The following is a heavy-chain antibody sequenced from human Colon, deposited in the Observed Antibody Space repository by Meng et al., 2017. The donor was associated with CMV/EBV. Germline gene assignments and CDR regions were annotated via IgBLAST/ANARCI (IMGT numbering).Heavy chain of an antibody. J-gene: IGHJ4*02. CDR2: IRDKANNFAT. D-gene: IGHD5-24*01. CDR1: GFTFSGSA. Sequence: GESLKISCAASGFTFSGSAVHWVRQASGKGLEWVGRIRDKANNFATAYAASVKGRFTISRDDSKKTAYLQMNSLKSEDTAVYYCVSTRDGYTYFDSWGQGTLVTVSS. V-gene: IGHV3-73*01. CDR3: VSTRDGYTYFDS.